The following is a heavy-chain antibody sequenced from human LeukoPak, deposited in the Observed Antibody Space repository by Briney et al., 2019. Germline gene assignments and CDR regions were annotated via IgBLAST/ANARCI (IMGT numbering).Heavy chain of an antibody. CDR3: ARDGRRLYCSGGSCYFADDDY. J-gene: IGHJ4*02. CDR2: ISYDGSNE. Sequence: PGRSLRLSCVASGFTFSRYAMHWVRQAPGKGLEWVAVISYDGSNEYYADSVRGRFTISRDNSKNTLYLQMNSLRTEDTAVYYCARDGRRLYCSGGSCYFADDDYWGRGTLVTVSS. V-gene: IGHV3-30*04. CDR1: GFTFSRYA. D-gene: IGHD2-15*01.